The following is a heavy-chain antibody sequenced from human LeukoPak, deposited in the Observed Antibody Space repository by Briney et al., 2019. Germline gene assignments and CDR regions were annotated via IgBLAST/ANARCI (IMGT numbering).Heavy chain of an antibody. Sequence: ASVKVSCKASGYTFTSYGISWVRQAPGQGLEWMGWISAYNGNTNYVQKLQGRVTMTTDTSTSTAYMELRSLRSDDTAVYYCARTSHCSSTSCYSSWFDPWGQGTLVTVSS. CDR1: GYTFTSYG. CDR2: ISAYNGNT. J-gene: IGHJ5*02. D-gene: IGHD2-2*01. CDR3: ARTSHCSSTSCYSSWFDP. V-gene: IGHV1-18*01.